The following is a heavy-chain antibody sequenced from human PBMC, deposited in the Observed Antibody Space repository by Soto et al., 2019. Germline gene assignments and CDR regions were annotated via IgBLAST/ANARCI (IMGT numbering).Heavy chain of an antibody. CDR3: ARERDCSGGSCYYYYYGMDV. Sequence: QVQLVESGGGVVQPGRSLRLSCAASGFTFSSYGMHWVRQAPGKGLEWVAVIWYDGSNKYYADSVKGRFTISRDNSKNTLYLQMNRLRAEDTAVYYCARERDCSGGSCYYYYYGMDVWGQGTTVTGSS. V-gene: IGHV3-33*01. CDR2: IWYDGSNK. CDR1: GFTFSSYG. D-gene: IGHD2-15*01. J-gene: IGHJ6*02.